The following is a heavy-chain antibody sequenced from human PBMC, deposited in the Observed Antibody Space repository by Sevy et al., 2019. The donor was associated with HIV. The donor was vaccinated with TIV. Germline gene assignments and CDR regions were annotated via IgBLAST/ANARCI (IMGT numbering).Heavy chain of an antibody. Sequence: GGSLRLSCAASGFTFDDYAMHWVRQAPGKGLEWVSGISWHSANIGYADSVKGRFTISRDNAKNSLYLQMNSLRAEDTALYYCAKAENRPYSSGWYDYRGQGTLVTVSS. CDR2: ISWHSANI. D-gene: IGHD6-19*01. V-gene: IGHV3-9*01. J-gene: IGHJ4*02. CDR3: AKAENRPYSSGWYDY. CDR1: GFTFDDYA.